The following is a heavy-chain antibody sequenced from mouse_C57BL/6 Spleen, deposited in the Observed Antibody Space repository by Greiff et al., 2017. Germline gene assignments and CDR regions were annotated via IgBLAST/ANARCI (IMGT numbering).Heavy chain of an antibody. J-gene: IGHJ4*01. V-gene: IGHV1-64*01. Sequence: QVQLQQPGAELVKPGASVKLSCKASGYTFTSYWMHWVKQRPGQGLEWIGMIHPNSGSTNYNEKFKSKATLTVDKSSSTAYMQLSSLTSEDSAVYYCARNYAPSLTDHYYAMDYWGQGTSVTVSS. CDR3: ARNYAPSLTDHYYAMDY. CDR1: GYTFTSYW. D-gene: IGHD1-1*01. CDR2: IHPNSGST.